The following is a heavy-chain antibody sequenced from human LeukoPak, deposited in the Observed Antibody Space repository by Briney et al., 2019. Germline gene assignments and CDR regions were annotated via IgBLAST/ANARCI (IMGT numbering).Heavy chain of an antibody. CDR1: GGTFSSYA. CDR2: VIPILGIA. V-gene: IGHV1-69*04. D-gene: IGHD1-26*01. Sequence: ASVTVSCKASGGTFSSYAISWVRQAPGQGLEWMGRVIPILGIANYAQKFQGRVTITADKSTSTAYMELSSLRSEDTAVYYCARETQNSGGYSFWGQGTLVTVSS. J-gene: IGHJ4*02. CDR3: ARETQNSGGYSF.